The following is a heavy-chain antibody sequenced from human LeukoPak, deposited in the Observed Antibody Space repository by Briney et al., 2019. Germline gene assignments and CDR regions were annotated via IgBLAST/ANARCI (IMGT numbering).Heavy chain of an antibody. D-gene: IGHD3-16*01. Sequence: GGSLRLSCAASEFTFSNYAMSWVRQAPGKGLEWVSGSTGTGYSTYYADSVKGRFTISRDNAKNSLYLQMNSLRAEDTAVYYCARGLAAFDIWGQGTMVTVSS. CDR2: STGTGYST. J-gene: IGHJ3*02. CDR3: ARGLAAFDI. CDR1: EFTFSNYA. V-gene: IGHV3-23*01.